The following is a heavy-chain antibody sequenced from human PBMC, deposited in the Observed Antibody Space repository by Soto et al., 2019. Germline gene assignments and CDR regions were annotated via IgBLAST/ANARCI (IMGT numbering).Heavy chain of an antibody. J-gene: IGHJ6*02. D-gene: IGHD2-2*01. Sequence: DSLKVSCKASGYTFTGYYMHWVRQAPGQGLEWMGWINPNSGGTNYAQKFQGRVTMTRDTTISTAYMELSRLRSDDTAVYYCARLFADSVVPAAGFFYGMDVWRQVTTFTVS. CDR1: GYTFTGYY. V-gene: IGHV1-2*02. CDR3: ARLFADSVVPAAGFFYGMDV. CDR2: INPNSGGT.